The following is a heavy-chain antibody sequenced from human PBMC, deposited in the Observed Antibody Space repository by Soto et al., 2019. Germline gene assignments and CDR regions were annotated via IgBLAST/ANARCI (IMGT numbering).Heavy chain of an antibody. CDR1: GFTFSSYA. CDR3: AKGSRGDIVEVPGVEPYYYGMDV. Sequence: PGGSLRLSCAASGFTFSSYAMHWVRQAPGKGLEWVAVISYDGSNKYYADSVKGRFTISRDNSKNTLYLQMNSLRIEDTAVYHCAKGSRGDIVEVPGVEPYYYGMDVWGQGNTVTLSS. CDR2: ISYDGSNK. V-gene: IGHV3-30-3*01. D-gene: IGHD2-2*01. J-gene: IGHJ6*02.